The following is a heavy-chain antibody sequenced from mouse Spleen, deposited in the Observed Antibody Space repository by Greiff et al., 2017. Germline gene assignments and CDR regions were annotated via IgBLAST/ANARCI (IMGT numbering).Heavy chain of an antibody. CDR3: ARPDSSGSHYYAMDY. CDR2: INPSTGGT. CDR1: GYSFTGYY. D-gene: IGHD3-2*02. J-gene: IGHJ4*01. V-gene: IGHV1-42*01. Sequence: EVQLQQSGPELVKPGASVKISCKASGYSFTGYYMNWVKQSPEKSLEWIGEINPSTGGTTYNQKFKAKATLTVDKSSSTAYMQLKSLTSEDSAVYYCARPDSSGSHYYAMDYWGQGTSVTVSS.